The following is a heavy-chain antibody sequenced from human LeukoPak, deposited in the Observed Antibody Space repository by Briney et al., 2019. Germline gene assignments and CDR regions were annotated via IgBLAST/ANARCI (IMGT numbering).Heavy chain of an antibody. Sequence: GGSLRLSCAASGFIFTSHTMNWVRQAPGKGLEWVSSISSTIYYADSVKVRFTISRDNAKNSLYLQMNSLGVEDTAIYYCARERYHGSGAPKYDYWGQGTLVTVSS. V-gene: IGHV3-21*01. CDR2: ISSTI. CDR1: GFIFTSHT. D-gene: IGHD3-10*01. CDR3: ARERYHGSGAPKYDY. J-gene: IGHJ4*02.